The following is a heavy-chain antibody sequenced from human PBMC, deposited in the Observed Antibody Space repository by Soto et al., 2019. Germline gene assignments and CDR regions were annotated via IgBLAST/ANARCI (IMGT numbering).Heavy chain of an antibody. CDR1: GFTFSSYS. CDR3: AREAMVRGVLRDYFDY. D-gene: IGHD3-10*01. CDR2: ISSSSSYI. V-gene: IGHV3-21*01. Sequence: EVQLVESGGGLVKPGGSLRLSCAASGFTFSSYSMNWVRQAPGKGLEWVSSISSSSSYIYYADSVKGRFTISRDNANNSLYLQMNSLRAEDTAVYYCAREAMVRGVLRDYFDYWGQGTLVTVSS. J-gene: IGHJ4*02.